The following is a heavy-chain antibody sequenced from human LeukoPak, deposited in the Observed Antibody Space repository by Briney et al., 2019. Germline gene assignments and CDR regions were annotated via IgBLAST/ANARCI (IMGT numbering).Heavy chain of an antibody. V-gene: IGHV5-51*01. Sequence: RGAPLQISCQCSGSIFTSYWIGWLRQLPGKGREGMGIFYHGNTDTRYSPSFQGQVTTSADKSISTAYLQWTSLKASDTAMYYCASRQSSSREGVDYWGQGTLVTVSS. D-gene: IGHD6-6*01. CDR1: GSIFTSYW. J-gene: IGHJ4*02. CDR2: FYHGNTDT. CDR3: ASRQSSSREGVDY.